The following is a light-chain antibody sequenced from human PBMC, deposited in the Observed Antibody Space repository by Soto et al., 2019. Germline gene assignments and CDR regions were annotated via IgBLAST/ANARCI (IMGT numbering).Light chain of an antibody. Sequence: DIQMTQSPSTLSASVGDSVTITCRASQSISHWLAWFQQKPGKAPELLIYDASFLESGVPSRFSGSGSGTEFTLTISSLQPDDFATYHCQQYSSYPWTFGQGTKVDIK. V-gene: IGKV1-5*01. CDR1: QSISHW. CDR2: DAS. J-gene: IGKJ1*01. CDR3: QQYSSYPWT.